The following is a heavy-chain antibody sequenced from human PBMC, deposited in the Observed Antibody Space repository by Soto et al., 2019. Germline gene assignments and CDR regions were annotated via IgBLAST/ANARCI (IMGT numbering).Heavy chain of an antibody. CDR2: ISGSGGST. Sequence: GGSLRLSCAASGFTFSSYAMSWVGQAPGKGLEWVSAISGSGGSTYYADSVKGRFTISRDNSKNTLYLQMNSLRAEDTAVYYCAKDNLVGYSSGWYNDYWGQGTLVTVSS. J-gene: IGHJ4*02. CDR3: AKDNLVGYSSGWYNDY. D-gene: IGHD6-19*01. V-gene: IGHV3-23*01. CDR1: GFTFSSYA.